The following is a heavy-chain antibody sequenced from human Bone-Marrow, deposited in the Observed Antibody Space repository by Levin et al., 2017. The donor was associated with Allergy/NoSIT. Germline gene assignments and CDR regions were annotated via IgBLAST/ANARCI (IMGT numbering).Heavy chain of an antibody. CDR3: ARDLDGGRYCSSTSCYNGLFYDYGMDV. V-gene: IGHV3-48*03. D-gene: IGHD2-2*02. CDR1: GFTFSSYE. J-gene: IGHJ6*02. CDR2: ISSSGSTI. Sequence: GGSLRLSCAASGFTFSSYEMNWVRQAPGKGLEWVSYISSSGSTIYYADSVKGRFTISRDNAKNSLYLQMNSLRAEDTAVYYCARDLDGGRYCSSTSCYNGLFYDYGMDVWGQGTTVTVSS.